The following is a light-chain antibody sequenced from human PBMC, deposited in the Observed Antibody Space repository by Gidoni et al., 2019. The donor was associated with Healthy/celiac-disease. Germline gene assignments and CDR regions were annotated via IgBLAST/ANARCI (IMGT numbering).Light chain of an antibody. J-gene: IGKJ1*01. Sequence: DIVMTQSPDALAVSLGERATINCKSSQSVLDSSNNKNYLAWYQQKPGQPPKLLIYWASTRESGVPDRFSGSGSGTDFTLTIRSLQAEDVAFYYCQQYYSTFWTFGQGTKVEIK. CDR3: QQYYSTFWT. CDR1: QSVLDSSNNKNY. V-gene: IGKV4-1*01. CDR2: WAS.